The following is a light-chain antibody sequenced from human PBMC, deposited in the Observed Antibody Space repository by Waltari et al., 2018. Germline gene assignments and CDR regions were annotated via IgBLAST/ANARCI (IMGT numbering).Light chain of an antibody. V-gene: IGKV3-15*01. CDR3: QQYSSWPPT. CDR2: GAS. J-gene: IGKJ1*01. CDR1: QSISSS. Sequence: EIVMTQSPATLSVSPGERATLSCRASQSISSSLAWYQQKPGQAPRLLSYGASTSATGSPARISGRGSGTELTLTISSLQSEEDAVYFCQQYSSWPPTFGKGTKVEIK.